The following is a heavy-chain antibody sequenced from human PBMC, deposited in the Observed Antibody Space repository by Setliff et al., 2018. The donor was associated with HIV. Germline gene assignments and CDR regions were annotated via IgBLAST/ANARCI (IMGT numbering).Heavy chain of an antibody. J-gene: IGHJ5*02. Sequence: SETLSLTCGVSGYSISRGYYWGWMRQPPGEGLEWIGTIYHSGSTYYNPSLKSRVTISVDTSQNQFSLKLTSVTAADTAVYYCARESASTIFGVVIPSWFDPWGQGILVTV. D-gene: IGHD3-3*01. CDR1: GYSISRGYY. V-gene: IGHV4-38-2*02. CDR2: IYHSGST. CDR3: ARESASTIFGVVIPSWFDP.